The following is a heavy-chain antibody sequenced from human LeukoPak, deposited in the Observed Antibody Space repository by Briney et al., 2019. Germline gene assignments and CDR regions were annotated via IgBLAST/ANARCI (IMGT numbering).Heavy chain of an antibody. CDR3: ASGTDTAMRDYGMDV. Sequence: GASVKVSCKASGGTFSSYAISWVRQAPGQGLEWMGGIIPIFGTANYAQKFQGRVTITADKSTSTAYMELSSLRSEDTAVYYCASGTDTAMRDYGMDVWGKGTTVTVSS. J-gene: IGHJ6*04. D-gene: IGHD5-18*01. CDR1: GGTFSSYA. V-gene: IGHV1-69*06. CDR2: IIPIFGTA.